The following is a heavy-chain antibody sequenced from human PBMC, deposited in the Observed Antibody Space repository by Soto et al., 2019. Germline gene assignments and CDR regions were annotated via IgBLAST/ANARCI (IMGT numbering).Heavy chain of an antibody. J-gene: IGHJ4*02. CDR1: GYDFSAYW. V-gene: IGHV5-51*01. D-gene: IGHD3-10*01. Sequence: GESLKISCKVSGYDFSAYWIKWVRQMPGKGLEWMGTIYPGDSDVRYSPSFQGQVTISVDKSISFAYLQWSSLKAADTAIYYCARTDYGSGTFDSWGQGTLVTVSS. CDR2: IYPGDSDV. CDR3: ARTDYGSGTFDS.